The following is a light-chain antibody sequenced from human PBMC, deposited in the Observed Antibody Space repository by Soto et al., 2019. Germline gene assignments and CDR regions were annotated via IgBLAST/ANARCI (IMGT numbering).Light chain of an antibody. CDR1: QTVRNNY. V-gene: IGKV3-20*01. CDR3: QQFSSYPLT. Sequence: VLTQSPGTLSLSPGERATLSCIASQTVRNNYLAWYQQKPCQAPRLLIYDASSRATGIPDRFSGGGSGTDFTLTISRLEPEDFAVYYCQQFSSYPLTFGGGTTVE. J-gene: IGKJ4*01. CDR2: DAS.